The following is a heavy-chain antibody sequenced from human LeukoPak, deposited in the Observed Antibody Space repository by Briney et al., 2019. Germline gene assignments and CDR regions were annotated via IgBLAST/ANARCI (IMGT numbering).Heavy chain of an antibody. Sequence: SETLSLTCTVSGDSFSSFYWGWIRQPPGKGLEWIGSIYHSGSTYYNPSLKSRVTISVDTSKNQFSLKLSSVTAADTAVYYCAREGYSYGHVYYFDYWGQGTLVTVSS. CDR1: GDSFSSFY. CDR3: AREGYSYGHVYYFDY. V-gene: IGHV4-38-2*02. CDR2: IYHSGST. J-gene: IGHJ4*02. D-gene: IGHD5-18*01.